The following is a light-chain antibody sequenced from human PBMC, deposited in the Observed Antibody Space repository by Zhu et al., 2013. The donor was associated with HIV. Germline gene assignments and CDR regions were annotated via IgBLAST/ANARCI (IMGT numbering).Light chain of an antibody. J-gene: IGKJ3*01. CDR3: QQYGSSPPLFT. V-gene: IGKV3-20*01. CDR2: GAS. CDR1: QSISNSY. Sequence: EIVLTQSPGTLSLSPGERATLSCRASQSISNSYLAWYQQKPGQAPRLLIYGASSRATGIPERFSGSGSGTDFTLTISRLEPEDFAVYYCQQYGSSPPLFTFGPGTKVDIK.